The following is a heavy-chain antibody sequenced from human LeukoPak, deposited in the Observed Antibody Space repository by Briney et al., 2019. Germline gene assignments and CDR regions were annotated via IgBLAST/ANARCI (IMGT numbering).Heavy chain of an antibody. V-gene: IGHV4-34*01. D-gene: IGHD2-15*01. CDR2: IDHRGVS. CDR3: ASRCLTLAAARCFDD. Sequence: SHSLSPAWALGAASVGASCTGSVRHLPGEGLGWIVEIDHRGVSTYNPPLKSRATMLVDTSNNHFSRSLTSVAAAYTATYYCASRCLTLAAARCFDDWGQGTVVTVSS. CDR1: AASVGASC. J-gene: IGHJ4*03.